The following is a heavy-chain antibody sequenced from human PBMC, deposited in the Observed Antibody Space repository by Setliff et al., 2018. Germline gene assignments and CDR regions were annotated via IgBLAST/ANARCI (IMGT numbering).Heavy chain of an antibody. CDR2: INQDGSAK. CDR1: GFTFSSLW. CDR3: ARDGHNVYYFDY. Sequence: PGGSLRLSCAASGFTFSSLWMSWVRQAPGRGLEWVANINQDGSAKYYVDSVRGRFTISRDNAKNSLYLQMNSLRAEDTAVYYCARDGHNVYYFDYWGLGTLVTVSS. J-gene: IGHJ4*02. V-gene: IGHV3-7*01. D-gene: IGHD1-1*01.